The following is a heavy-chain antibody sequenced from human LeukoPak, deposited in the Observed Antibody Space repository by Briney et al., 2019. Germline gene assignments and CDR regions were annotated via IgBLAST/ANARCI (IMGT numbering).Heavy chain of an antibody. J-gene: IGHJ4*02. CDR1: GYTFTSYD. CDR3: ATTSSGWYGTHHDY. V-gene: IGHV1-8*01. Sequence: ASVKVSCKASGYTFTSYDINWVRQATGQGLEWMGWMNPNSGNTGYAQKFQGRVTMTRNTSISTAYMELSSLRSEDTAVYYCATTSSGWYGTHHDYWGQGTLVTVPS. CDR2: MNPNSGNT. D-gene: IGHD6-19*01.